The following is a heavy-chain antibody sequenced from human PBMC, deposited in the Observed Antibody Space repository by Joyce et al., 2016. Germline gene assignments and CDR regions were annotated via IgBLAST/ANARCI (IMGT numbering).Heavy chain of an antibody. V-gene: IGHV3-30-3*01. CDR2: ISFDGSIK. CDR1: GFTFSSYA. Sequence: QVQLVESGGGVVQPGRSLRLSCAASGFTFSSYARHWVRQAPGKGLGWVAVISFDGSIKYYADSVKGRFSISRDNSKNTMYLQMNSLRVEDTAVYYCARDASGPPYWGQGSLVTVSS. CDR3: ARDASGPPY. J-gene: IGHJ4*02.